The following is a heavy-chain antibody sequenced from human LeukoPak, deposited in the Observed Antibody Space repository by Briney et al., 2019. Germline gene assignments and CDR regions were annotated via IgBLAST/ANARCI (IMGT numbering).Heavy chain of an antibody. CDR3: ARGGYSSLYFDY. CDR1: GGTFSSYA. D-gene: IGHD5-18*01. Sequence: ASVKVSCKASGGTFSSYAISWVRQAPGQGLEWMGRIIRILGIANYAQKFQGRVTITADKSTSTAYMELSSLRSEDTAVYYCARGGYSSLYFDYWGQGTLVTVSS. CDR2: IIRILGIA. V-gene: IGHV1-69*04. J-gene: IGHJ4*02.